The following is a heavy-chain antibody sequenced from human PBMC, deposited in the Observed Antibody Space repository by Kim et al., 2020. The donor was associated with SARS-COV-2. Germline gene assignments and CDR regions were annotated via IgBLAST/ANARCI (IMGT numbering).Heavy chain of an antibody. D-gene: IGHD3-3*01. CDR1: GGTFSSYA. Sequence: SVKVSCKASGGTFSSYAISWVRQAPGQGLEWMGGIIPIFGTANYAQKFQGRVTITADESTSTAYMELSSLRSEDTAVYYCARGRRITIFGAVVRSPSDYGMDVWGQGTTVTVSS. CDR3: ARGRRITIFGAVVRSPSDYGMDV. J-gene: IGHJ6*02. V-gene: IGHV1-69*13. CDR2: IIPIFGTA.